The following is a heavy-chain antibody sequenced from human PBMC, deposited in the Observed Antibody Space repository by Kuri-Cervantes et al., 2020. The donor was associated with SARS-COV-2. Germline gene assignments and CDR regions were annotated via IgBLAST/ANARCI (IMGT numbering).Heavy chain of an antibody. D-gene: IGHD6-6*01. CDR1: GGSISSSNW. CDR2: IYHSGST. V-gene: IGHV4-4*02. Sequence: SCAVSGGSISSSNWWSWVRQPPGKGLEWIGEIYHSGSTNYNPSLKSRATIPVDKSKNQFSLKLSSVTAADTAVYYCARTYSSSSLFYDYWGQGTLVTVSS. J-gene: IGHJ4*02. CDR3: ARTYSSSSLFYDY.